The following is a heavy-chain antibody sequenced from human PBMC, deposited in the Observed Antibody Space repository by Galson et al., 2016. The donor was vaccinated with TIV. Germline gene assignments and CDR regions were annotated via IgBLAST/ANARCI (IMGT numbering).Heavy chain of an antibody. J-gene: IGHJ4*02. D-gene: IGHD3-10*01. CDR2: IYYGLIYTSGST. Sequence: ETLSLTCTISGGSFSSYYWSWIRQPAGKGLEWIWRIYYGLIYTSGSTDYNHSLKSRVTMSLDTSKSHLSLRLTSVTAADTAVYYCARDGGSGTFYNVGTYWGPGTLVTVSS. CDR1: GGSFSSYY. CDR3: ARDGGSGTFYNVGTY. V-gene: IGHV4-4*07.